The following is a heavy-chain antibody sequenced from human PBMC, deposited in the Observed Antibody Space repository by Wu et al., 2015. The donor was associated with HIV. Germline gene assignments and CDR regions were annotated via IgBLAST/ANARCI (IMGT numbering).Heavy chain of an antibody. J-gene: IGHJ4*02. CDR2: ISTYNGDT. D-gene: IGHD3-3*01. V-gene: IGHV1-18*01. CDR3: ARTVSGHDYFDF. Sequence: QVQLVQSGAEVKKPGASVKVSCKASGYRFTSYGISWVRQAPGQGLEWMGWISTYNGDTNYAQKVQGRVTMTTDTSTSTAYMELRSLKSDDTAVYFCARTVSGHDYFDFWGQGSLVTVSS. CDR1: GYRFTSYG.